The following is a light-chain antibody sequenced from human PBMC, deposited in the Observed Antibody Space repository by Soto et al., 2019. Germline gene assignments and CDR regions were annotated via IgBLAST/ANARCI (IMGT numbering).Light chain of an antibody. J-gene: IGLJ1*01. V-gene: IGLV1-40*01. CDR1: SSNIGAGYD. CDR3: QSYDSSRSGPFFV. Sequence: QSVLTQPPSVSGAPGQRVTISCTGSSSNIGAGYDVHWYQQLPGTAPKLLIYGNSNRPSGVPDRFSGSKSGTSASLAITGLQAEDEADYYCQSYDSSRSGPFFVFGTGTKLTVL. CDR2: GNS.